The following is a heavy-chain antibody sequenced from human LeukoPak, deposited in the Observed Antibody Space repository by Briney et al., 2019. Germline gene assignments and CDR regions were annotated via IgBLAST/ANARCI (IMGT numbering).Heavy chain of an antibody. J-gene: IGHJ4*02. D-gene: IGHD6-19*01. CDR3: LSGHLSWDDY. Sequence: PGGSLRLSCAASGFTVSSNYMSWVRLAPGKGLEWASVIYSGGSTYYADSVKGRFTISRDNSKNTLYLQMNSLRAEDTAVYYCLSGHLSWDDYWGQGTLVTVSS. CDR1: GFTVSSNY. CDR2: IYSGGST. V-gene: IGHV3-66*01.